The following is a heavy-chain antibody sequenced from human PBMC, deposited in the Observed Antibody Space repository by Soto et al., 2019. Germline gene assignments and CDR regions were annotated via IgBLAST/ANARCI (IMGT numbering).Heavy chain of an antibody. CDR1: GGSISSGGYY. CDR2: IYYSGST. J-gene: IGHJ4*02. Sequence: QVQLQESGPGLVKPSQTLSLTCTVSGGSISSGGYYWSWIRQHPGKGLEWIGYIYYSGSTYYNPSLKSRVTMSVEPSKNHFAVKLSSVTAADTAVYYCERGQYCGGDCENDYWGQGTLVTVSS. CDR3: ERGQYCGGDCENDY. D-gene: IGHD2-21*02. V-gene: IGHV4-31*03.